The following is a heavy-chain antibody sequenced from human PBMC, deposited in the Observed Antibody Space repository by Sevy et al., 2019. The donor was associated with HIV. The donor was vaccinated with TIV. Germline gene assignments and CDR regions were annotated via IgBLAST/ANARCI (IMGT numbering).Heavy chain of an antibody. CDR1: GFSFSTHA. Sequence: GGSLRLSCAASGFSFSTHAMHWVHQAPGKGLEWVAVISFDGSDKYYTDSVKGRFTISRDDSKNTLLLQVSSLRAEDTAVYYCARDAGYNTVWYPGYWGQGTLVTVSS. V-gene: IGHV3-30*03. CDR2: ISFDGSDK. CDR3: ARDAGYNTVWYPGY. D-gene: IGHD5-18*01. J-gene: IGHJ4*02.